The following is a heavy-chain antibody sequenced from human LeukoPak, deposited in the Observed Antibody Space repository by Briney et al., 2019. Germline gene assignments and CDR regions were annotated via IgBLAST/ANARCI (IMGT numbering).Heavy chain of an antibody. Sequence: GGSLRLSCAASGFTFSSYAMSWVRQAPGKGLEWVSAISGSGGSTYYADSVKGRFAISRDNSKNTLYLQMNSLRAEDTVVYYCAKEYRGITIFGVVTRIPYYFDYWGQGTLVTVSS. CDR3: AKEYRGITIFGVVTRIPYYFDY. CDR1: GFTFSSYA. CDR2: ISGSGGST. V-gene: IGHV3-23*01. D-gene: IGHD3-3*01. J-gene: IGHJ4*02.